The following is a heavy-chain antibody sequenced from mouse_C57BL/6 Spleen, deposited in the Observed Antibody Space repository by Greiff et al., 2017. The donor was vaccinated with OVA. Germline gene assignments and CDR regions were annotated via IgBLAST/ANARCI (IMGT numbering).Heavy chain of an antibody. CDR1: GYSITSGYY. D-gene: IGHD2-3*01. V-gene: IGHV3-6*01. CDR2: ISYDGSN. Sequence: VQLKESGPGLVKPSQSLSLTCSVTGYSITSGYYWNWIRQFPGNKLEWMGYISYDGSNNYNPSLKNRISITRDTSKNQFFLKLNSVTTEDTATYYCARGIYDGYYGYWGQGTTLTVSS. CDR3: ARGIYDGYYGY. J-gene: IGHJ2*01.